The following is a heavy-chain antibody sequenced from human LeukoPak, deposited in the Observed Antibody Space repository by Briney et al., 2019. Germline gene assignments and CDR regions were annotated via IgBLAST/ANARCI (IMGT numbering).Heavy chain of an antibody. CDR2: MNPNSGNT. Sequence: GASVKVSCKASGYTFTSYDINWVRQATGQGLEWMGWMNPNSGNTGYAQKFQGRVTITRNTSISTAYMELSSLRSEDTAVYYCARAPLGLIVVVPAAIRERYYYYYYMDVWGKGTTVTASS. J-gene: IGHJ6*03. CDR1: GYTFTSYD. D-gene: IGHD2-2*02. CDR3: ARAPLGLIVVVPAAIRERYYYYYYMDV. V-gene: IGHV1-8*03.